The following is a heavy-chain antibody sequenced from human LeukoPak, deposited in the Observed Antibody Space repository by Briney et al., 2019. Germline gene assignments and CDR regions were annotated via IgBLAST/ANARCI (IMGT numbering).Heavy chain of an antibody. CDR1: GFNFSTYT. D-gene: IGHD3-10*01. V-gene: IGHV3-21*01. J-gene: IGHJ4*02. Sequence: GGSLRLSCGASGFNFSTYTMNWVRQAPGKGLEWVSSISSGSSYIYYADSVRGRFTISRDNAKNSLYLQMNSLRAEDTAVYYYGRTYGSGSYSDYWGQGTLVTVSS. CDR3: GRTYGSGSYSDY. CDR2: ISSGSSYI.